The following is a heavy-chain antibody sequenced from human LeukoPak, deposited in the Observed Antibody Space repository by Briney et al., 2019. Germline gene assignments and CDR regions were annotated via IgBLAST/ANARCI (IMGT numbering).Heavy chain of an antibody. CDR1: GGSISSGGYY. Sequence: RSSETLSLTCTVSGGSISSGGYYWSWIRQHPGKGLEWIGYISYTGSTYYNPSLKSRVTISVDTSKNQFSLRLSSVTAADTAVYYCARGKTYYDISKDAFDIWGQGTMVTVSS. J-gene: IGHJ3*02. CDR2: ISYTGST. CDR3: ARGKTYYDISKDAFDI. V-gene: IGHV4-61*08. D-gene: IGHD3-22*01.